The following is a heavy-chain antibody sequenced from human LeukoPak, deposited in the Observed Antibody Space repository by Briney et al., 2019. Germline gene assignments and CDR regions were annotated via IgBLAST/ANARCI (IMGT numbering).Heavy chain of an antibody. V-gene: IGHV4-30-2*01. Sequence: PSETLSLTCTVSGGSISSGGYYWSWIRQPPGKGLEWIGYIYHSGSTYYNPSLKSRVTISVDRSKNQFFLKLSSVTAADTAVYYCARGAVVVPAATEGKRPNWFDPWGQGTLVTVSS. J-gene: IGHJ5*02. CDR3: ARGAVVVPAATEGKRPNWFDP. D-gene: IGHD2-2*01. CDR1: GGSISSGGYY. CDR2: IYHSGST.